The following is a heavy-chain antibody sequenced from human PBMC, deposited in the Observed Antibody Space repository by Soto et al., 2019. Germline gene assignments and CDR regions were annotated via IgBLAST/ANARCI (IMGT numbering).Heavy chain of an antibody. J-gene: IGHJ6*01. CDR2: ITWNSGKV. CDR3: ARVIMDV. CDR1: GVMFDDYA. V-gene: IGHV3-9*01. Sequence: GGSLRLSCAASGVMFDDYAMHWVRQAPGKGLEWVSGITWNSGKVVYADSVEGRFTISRDNAKNSLYLQMNSLRDEDTAVYYCARVIMDVWGQGTTVTVSS.